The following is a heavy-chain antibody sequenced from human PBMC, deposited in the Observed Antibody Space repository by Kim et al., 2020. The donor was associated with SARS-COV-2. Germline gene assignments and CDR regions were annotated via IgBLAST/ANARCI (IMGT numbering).Heavy chain of an antibody. D-gene: IGHD6-19*01. Sequence: SETLSLTCTVSGGSISSYYWSWIRQPAGKGLEWIGRIYTSGSTNYNPSLKSRVTMSVDTSKNQFSLKLSSVTAADTAVYYCARDSEAGWYSDYYYGMDVWGQGTTVTVSS. CDR3: ARDSEAGWYSDYYYGMDV. CDR1: GGSISSYY. J-gene: IGHJ6*02. CDR2: IYTSGST. V-gene: IGHV4-4*07.